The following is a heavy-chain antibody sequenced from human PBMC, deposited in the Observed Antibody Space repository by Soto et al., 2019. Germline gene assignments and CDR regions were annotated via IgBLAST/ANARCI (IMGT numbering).Heavy chain of an antibody. D-gene: IGHD6-13*01. J-gene: IGHJ4*02. CDR1: GFTFSSYS. CDR3: ARDLAAAILDY. CDR2: ISSSSSTI. Sequence: EVQLVESGGGLVQPGGSLRLSCAASGFTFSSYSMNWVRQAPGKGLEWVSYISSSSSTIYYADSVKGRFTISRDNAKNSLCLQMNSLRAEDTAVYYCARDLAAAILDYWGQGTLVTVSS. V-gene: IGHV3-48*01.